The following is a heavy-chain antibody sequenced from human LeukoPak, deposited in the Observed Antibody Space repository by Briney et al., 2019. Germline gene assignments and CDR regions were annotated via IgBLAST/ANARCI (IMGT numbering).Heavy chain of an antibody. Sequence: SETLSLTCTVSGGSISSSSYYWGWIRRPPGKGLEWIGSIYYSGSTYYNPSLKSRVTISVDTSKNQFSLKLSSVTAADTAVYYCARPPGIAAAWFDPWGQGILVTVSS. V-gene: IGHV4-39*01. CDR2: IYYSGST. D-gene: IGHD6-13*01. J-gene: IGHJ5*02. CDR3: ARPPGIAAAWFDP. CDR1: GGSISSSSYY.